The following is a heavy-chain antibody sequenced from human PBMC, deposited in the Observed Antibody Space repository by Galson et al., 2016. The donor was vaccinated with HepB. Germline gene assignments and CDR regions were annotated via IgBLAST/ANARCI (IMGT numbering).Heavy chain of an antibody. D-gene: IGHD3-22*01. J-gene: IGHJ6*02. CDR2: ISWKRGSI. Sequence: SLRLSCAASGFTFDDYTMHWVRQAPGKGLEWVSGISWKRGSIGYADSVKGRFTISRDNAKNSLYLQMNSLRAEDTALYYCAKDLADISAYSRVYQFYGLDVWGQGTTVTVSS. CDR3: AKDLADISAYSRVYQFYGLDV. CDR1: GFTFDDYT. V-gene: IGHV3-9*01.